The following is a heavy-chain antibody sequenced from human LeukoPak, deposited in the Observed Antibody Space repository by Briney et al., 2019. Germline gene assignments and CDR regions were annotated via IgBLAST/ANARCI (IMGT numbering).Heavy chain of an antibody. CDR1: GYTLTELS. Sequence: ASVKVSCKVSGYTLTELSMHWVRQAPGKGLEWMGGFDPEDGETIYAQKFQGRVTMTEDTSTDTAYMELSSLRSEDTAVYYCATGDHYYDSSGYYYDWGQGTLVTVSS. CDR3: ATGDHYYDSSGYYYD. CDR2: FDPEDGET. V-gene: IGHV1-24*01. D-gene: IGHD3-22*01. J-gene: IGHJ4*02.